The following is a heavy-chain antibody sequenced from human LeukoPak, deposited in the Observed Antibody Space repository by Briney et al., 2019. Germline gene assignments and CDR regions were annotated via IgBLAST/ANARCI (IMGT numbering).Heavy chain of an antibody. CDR1: ESMFTYYH. Sequence: ASVKVSCKASESMFTYYHMHWVRQAPGQGLEWMGWINRNSGDTKCAQKFRGRVTMTRDTSISTTYMELTSLRSDDTAVYYCGLVTPGNWWFDPWGQGTLVTVSS. CDR2: INRNSGDT. D-gene: IGHD2-21*02. V-gene: IGHV1-2*02. J-gene: IGHJ5*02. CDR3: GLVTPGNWWFDP.